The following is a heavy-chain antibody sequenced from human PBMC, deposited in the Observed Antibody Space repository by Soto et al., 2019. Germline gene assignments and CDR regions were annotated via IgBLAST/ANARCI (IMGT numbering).Heavy chain of an antibody. CDR2: ISGYNGNT. CDR3: ARDSAVDIMADVGSWFDP. D-gene: IGHD5-12*01. CDR1: GYTFTSFG. Sequence: ASVKVSCKASGYTFTSFGITWVRQAPGQGLEWMGWISGYNGNTDYAQKFQGRVTMTTDTSTSTAYMELRSLRSDDTAVYYCARDSAVDIMADVGSWFDPWGQGTLVTVSS. V-gene: IGHV1-18*01. J-gene: IGHJ5*02.